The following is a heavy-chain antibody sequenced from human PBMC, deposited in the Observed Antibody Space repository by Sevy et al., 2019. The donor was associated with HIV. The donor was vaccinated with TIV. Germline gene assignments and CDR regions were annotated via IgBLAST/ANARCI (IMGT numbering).Heavy chain of an antibody. CDR1: GFTFSSYA. Sequence: GGSLRLSCAASGFTFSSYAMHWVRRAPGKGLEWVAVISYEGSNKYYADSVKGRFTISRDNSKNTLYLQMNSLRAEDTAVYYCARDGRDGYNFDYWGQGTLVTVSS. CDR2: ISYEGSNK. D-gene: IGHD5-12*01. J-gene: IGHJ4*02. CDR3: ARDGRDGYNFDY. V-gene: IGHV3-30*04.